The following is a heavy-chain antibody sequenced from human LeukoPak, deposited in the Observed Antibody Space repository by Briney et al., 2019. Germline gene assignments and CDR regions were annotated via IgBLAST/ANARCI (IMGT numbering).Heavy chain of an antibody. CDR3: ARDLWDDYGGNVAFDI. Sequence: SQTLSLTCTVSGGSINSGSYYWSWIRQPAGKGLEWIGRIYTTGSTNYNPSLKSRVTISVDTSKNQFSLKLSSVTAADTAVYYCARDLWDDYGGNVAFDIWGQGTLVT. V-gene: IGHV4-61*02. CDR1: GGSINSGSYY. D-gene: IGHD4-23*01. CDR2: IYTTGST. J-gene: IGHJ3*02.